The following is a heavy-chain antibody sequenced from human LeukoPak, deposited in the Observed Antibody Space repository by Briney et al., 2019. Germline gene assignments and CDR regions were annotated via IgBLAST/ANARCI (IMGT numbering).Heavy chain of an antibody. D-gene: IGHD3-22*01. CDR2: ISGDKSHT. J-gene: IGHJ5*02. V-gene: IGHV3-74*01. CDR3: ATATFYATSGYFPS. CDR1: GFTFSSYA. Sequence: TGGSLRLSCAASGFTFSSYAMSWVRQAPGQGLVWVSGISGDKSHTAYADSVKGRFTISRDNAKNTLHLQMNSLRDEDTAVYYCATATFYATSGYFPSWGQGTLVTVSS.